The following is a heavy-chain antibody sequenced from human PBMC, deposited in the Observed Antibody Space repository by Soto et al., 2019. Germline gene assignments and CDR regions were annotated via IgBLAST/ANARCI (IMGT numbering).Heavy chain of an antibody. CDR3: ARDVDADFRTDFDY. V-gene: IGHV3-11*01. Sequence: GGSLRLSCAASGFTFSDYYIHWIRRTPGKGLEWISYISGNGEIIQYAASARGRFTISRDNTENSVYLEMDRLRAEDTALYYCARDVDADFRTDFDYWGRGTLVTVSS. D-gene: IGHD4-17*01. CDR1: GFTFSDYY. CDR2: ISGNGEII. J-gene: IGHJ4*02.